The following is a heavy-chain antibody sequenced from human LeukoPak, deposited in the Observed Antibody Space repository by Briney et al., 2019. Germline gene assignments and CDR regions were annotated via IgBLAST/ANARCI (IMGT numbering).Heavy chain of an antibody. CDR2: MNPNSGNT. D-gene: IGHD2-21*02. CDR1: GYTFTGYY. V-gene: IGHV1-8*03. Sequence: ASVKVSCKASGYTFTGYYMHWVRQATGQGLEWMGWMNPNSGNTGYAQKFQGRVTITRNTSISTAYMELSSLRSEDTAVYYCATAYCGGDCYGAYYYYMDVWGKGTTVTVSS. CDR3: ATAYCGGDCYGAYYYYMDV. J-gene: IGHJ6*03.